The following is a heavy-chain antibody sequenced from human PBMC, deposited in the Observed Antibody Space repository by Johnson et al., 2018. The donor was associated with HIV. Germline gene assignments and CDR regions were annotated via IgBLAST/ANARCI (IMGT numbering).Heavy chain of an antibody. CDR2: IYTGGRT. CDR3: ARVGVGATGLGTGADAFDI. CDR1: GFTVSSNY. Sequence: VQLVESGGGLIQPGGSLRLSCAASGFTVSSNYMSWVRQAPGKGLEWVSLIYTGGRTYYADSVKGRFTISRENSKNTVYLQMNSLRAEDTAVYYCARVGVGATGLGTGADAFDIWGQGTMVTVSS. D-gene: IGHD1-26*01. J-gene: IGHJ3*02. V-gene: IGHV3-53*01.